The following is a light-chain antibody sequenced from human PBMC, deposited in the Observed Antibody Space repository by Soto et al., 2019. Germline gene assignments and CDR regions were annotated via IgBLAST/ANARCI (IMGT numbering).Light chain of an antibody. CDR3: SSYAGSNNVI. CDR1: ANNIGGYNF. Sequence: QSVLTQPPSASGSPGQSVTISCNGAANNIGGYNFVSWYQQHPGKAPKLIISEFRERPSGVPDRFSGSKSGNTASLTVSGLQAEDEADYYCSSYAGSNNVIFGGGTKVTVL. V-gene: IGLV2-8*01. J-gene: IGLJ2*01. CDR2: EFR.